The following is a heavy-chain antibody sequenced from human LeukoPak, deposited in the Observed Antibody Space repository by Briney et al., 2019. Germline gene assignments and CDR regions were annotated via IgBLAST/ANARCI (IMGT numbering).Heavy chain of an antibody. D-gene: IGHD2-21*01. CDR1: GYNFIVYY. J-gene: IGHJ5*02. V-gene: IGHV1-2*02. CDR3: LCDDSRGNFDT. Sequence: ASVKVSCKSSGYNFIVYYIHWLRQAPGQGLGWMWWINPYSGGRNYARKFEGRVTLNRDTSTTTAYMEPTGLPSAGPSVYFCLCDDSRGNFDTWGERKLGTVS. CDR2: INPYSGGR.